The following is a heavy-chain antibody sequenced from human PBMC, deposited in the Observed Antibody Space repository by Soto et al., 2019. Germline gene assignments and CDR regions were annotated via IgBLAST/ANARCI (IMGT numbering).Heavy chain of an antibody. D-gene: IGHD6-13*01. V-gene: IGHV3-74*01. J-gene: IGHJ6*03. CDR3: ARRGYGSRWPNVYMDV. CDR1: GFTFSSYW. CDR2: INSDGSST. Sequence: GSLRLSCAASGFTFSSYWMHWVRQAPGKGLVWVSRINSDGSSTSYADSVKGRFTISRDNAKNTLYLQMNSLRAEDTVVYYCARRGYGSRWPNVYMDVWGKGTTVTVSS.